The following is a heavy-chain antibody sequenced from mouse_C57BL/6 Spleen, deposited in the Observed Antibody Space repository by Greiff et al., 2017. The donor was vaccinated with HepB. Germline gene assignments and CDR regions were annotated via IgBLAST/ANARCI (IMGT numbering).Heavy chain of an antibody. D-gene: IGHD1-1*01. CDR3: AREGITLYYFGY. CDR2: ISYDGSN. V-gene: IGHV3-6*01. Sequence: EVQLQESGPGLVKPSQSLSLTCSVTGYSITSGYYWNWIRQFPGNKLEWMGYISYDGSNNYNPSLKNPISTTRDTSKNQLFLKLNSVTTEDTATYYRAREGITLYYFGYWGQGTTLTVSS. CDR1: GYSITSGYY. J-gene: IGHJ2*01.